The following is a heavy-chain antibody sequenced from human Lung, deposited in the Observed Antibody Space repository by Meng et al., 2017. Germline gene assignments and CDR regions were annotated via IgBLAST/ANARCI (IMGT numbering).Heavy chain of an antibody. CDR1: GFYFNNAW. Sequence: VHLVESGGDLVKPGGSLRLSCAASGFYFNNAWMSWVRQAPGKGLEWVGRIKSNTDGGTAEYAAPVTGRFTISRDDSKSTLYLQMSGLRIDDTGVHYCTWDDKAVSDYWGQGTLVTVSS. CDR2: IKSNTDGGTA. D-gene: IGHD1-26*01. CDR3: TWDDKAVSDY. V-gene: IGHV3-15*01. J-gene: IGHJ4*02.